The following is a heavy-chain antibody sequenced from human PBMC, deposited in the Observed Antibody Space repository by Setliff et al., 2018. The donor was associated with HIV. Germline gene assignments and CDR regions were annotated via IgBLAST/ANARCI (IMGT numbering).Heavy chain of an antibody. CDR3: ARDPYCSGGSCYNEKDV. J-gene: IGHJ6*04. CDR2: IWYDGSSK. CDR1: GFTFSSYA. Sequence: GGSLRLSCAASGFTFSSYAMHWVRQAPGKGLEWVAVIWYDGSSKYYADSVKGRFTISRDNSKNTLYLQMNSLRAEDTAVYYCARDPYCSGGSCYNEKDVWGKGTTVTVSS. V-gene: IGHV3-33*08. D-gene: IGHD2-15*01.